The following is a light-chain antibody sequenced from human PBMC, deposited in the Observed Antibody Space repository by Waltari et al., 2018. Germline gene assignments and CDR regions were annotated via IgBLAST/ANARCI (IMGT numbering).Light chain of an antibody. CDR2: SAS. CDR1: QDITNS. J-gene: IGKJ1*01. Sequence: DIQMTQSPSAMSASVGDRVTITCRASQDITNSLAWVQQKPGKVPQSLIYSASSLQSWGPSRFSGSGSGTEFTLTISSLQPEDFATYYCLQHNGYSAWTFGQGTKVDIK. CDR3: LQHNGYSAWT. V-gene: IGKV1-17*03.